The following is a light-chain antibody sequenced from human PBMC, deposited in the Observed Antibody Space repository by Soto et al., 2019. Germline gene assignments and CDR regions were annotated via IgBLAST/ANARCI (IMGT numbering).Light chain of an antibody. CDR1: QSVSSN. CDR3: QQYNNWLYT. J-gene: IGKJ2*01. Sequence: EIVMTQSPATLSVSPGERATLSCRASQSVSSNLAWYQQKPGQAPRLLIYGASTKATGIPARFSGSGSGTEFTLTISSLQSEEFAVYYCQQYNNWLYTFGHGTKLEIK. CDR2: GAS. V-gene: IGKV3-15*01.